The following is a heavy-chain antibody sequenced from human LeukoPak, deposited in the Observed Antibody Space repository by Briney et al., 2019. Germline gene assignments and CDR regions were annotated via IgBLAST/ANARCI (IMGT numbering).Heavy chain of an antibody. J-gene: IGHJ6*02. Sequence: GGSLSPSCAASGFTFSSYAMSWVRQAPGKWLEWVSLISGSAGSTYHADSVKGRFTISRDNSKNSLYLQMNSLRAEDTAVYYCAKDVVVGTDYHDFGMDVWGQGTSVTVSS. CDR2: ISGSAGST. CDR3: AKDVVVGTDYHDFGMDV. CDR1: GFTFSSYA. V-gene: IGHV3-23*01. D-gene: IGHD2-15*01.